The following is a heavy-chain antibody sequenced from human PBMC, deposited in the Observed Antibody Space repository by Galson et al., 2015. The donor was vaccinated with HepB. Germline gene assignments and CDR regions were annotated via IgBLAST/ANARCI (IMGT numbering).Heavy chain of an antibody. CDR2: INHSGST. CDR1: GGSFSGYY. V-gene: IGHV4-34*01. CDR3: ARGVVLLLFREFHVLPRPTYNWFDP. J-gene: IGHJ5*02. Sequence: LSLTCAVSGGSFSGYYWSWIRQPPGTGLAWIGEINHSGSTNYNPSLKSRVTISVDTSKNQFSLKLSSVTAADTAVYYCARGVVLLLFREFHVLPRPTYNWFDPWGQGTLVTVSS. D-gene: IGHD3-10*01.